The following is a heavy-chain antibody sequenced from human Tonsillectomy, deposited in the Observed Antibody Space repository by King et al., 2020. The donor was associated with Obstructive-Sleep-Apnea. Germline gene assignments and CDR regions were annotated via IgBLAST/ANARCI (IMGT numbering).Heavy chain of an antibody. CDR3: ARAFSGYDSGWHYFDY. Sequence: VQLVESGGGLVKPGESLRLSCAPSGFTFSDYYMNWIRQAPGKGLEWVSYISSSGNTIHYADSVKGRFTISRDNAKNSLYLQMNSLRAEDTAVYYCARAFSGYDSGWHYFDYWGQGTLVTVSS. V-gene: IGHV3-11*01. CDR1: GFTFSDYY. D-gene: IGHD6-19*01. CDR2: ISSSGNTI. J-gene: IGHJ4*02.